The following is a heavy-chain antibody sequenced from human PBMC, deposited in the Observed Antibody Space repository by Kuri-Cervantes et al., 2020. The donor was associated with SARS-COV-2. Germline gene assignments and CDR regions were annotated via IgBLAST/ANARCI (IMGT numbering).Heavy chain of an antibody. CDR2: INHSGST. Sequence: SETLSLTCAVYGGSFSGYYWSWIRQPPRKGLEWIGEINHSGSTNYNPSLKSRVTISVDTSKNQFSLKLSSVTAADTAVCFCARDSGSSHDYWGQGTLVTVSS. CDR1: GGSFSGYY. J-gene: IGHJ4*02. D-gene: IGHD6-6*01. CDR3: ARDSGSSHDY. V-gene: IGHV4-34*01.